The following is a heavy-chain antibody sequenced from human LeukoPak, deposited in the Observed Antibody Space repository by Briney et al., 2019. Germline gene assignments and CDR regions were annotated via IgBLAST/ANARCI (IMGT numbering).Heavy chain of an antibody. CDR3: ARVTGYTIEDYFDY. D-gene: IGHD3-9*01. CDR2: IYYSGST. V-gene: IGHV4-59*01. J-gene: IGHJ4*02. CDR1: GFMFTSYW. Sequence: GSLRLSCAASGFMFTSYWMSWIRQPPGKGLEWIGYIYYSGSTNYNPSLKSRVTISVKTSKNQFSLKLRSVTAADTAVYYCARVTGYTIEDYFDYWGQGTLVTVSS.